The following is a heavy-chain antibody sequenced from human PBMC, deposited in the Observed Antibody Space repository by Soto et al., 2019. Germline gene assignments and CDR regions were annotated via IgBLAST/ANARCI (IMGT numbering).Heavy chain of an antibody. CDR2: IIPIFGTA. J-gene: IGHJ6*02. CDR1: GYTFTSYG. Sequence: SVKVSCKASGYTFTSYGISWVRQAPGQGLEWMGGIIPIFGTANYAQKFQGRVTITADESTSTAYMELSSLRSEDTAVYYCARPIAAAGTYYYGMDVWGQGTTVTVSS. D-gene: IGHD6-13*01. V-gene: IGHV1-69*13. CDR3: ARPIAAAGTYYYGMDV.